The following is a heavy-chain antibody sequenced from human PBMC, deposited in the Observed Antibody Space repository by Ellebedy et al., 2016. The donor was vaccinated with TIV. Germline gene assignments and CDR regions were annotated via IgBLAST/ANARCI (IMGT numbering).Heavy chain of an antibody. CDR3: ARDCGRGKLRDAGDY. CDR1: GFTFSSYA. D-gene: IGHD1-26*01. V-gene: IGHV3-11*01. J-gene: IGHJ4*02. CDR2: ISSSGSTI. Sequence: GGSLRLSXAASGFTFSSYAMSWIRQAPGKGLEWVSYISSSGSTIYYADSVKGRFTISRDNAKNSLYLQMNSLRAEDTAVYYCARDCGRGKLRDAGDYWGQGTLVTVSS.